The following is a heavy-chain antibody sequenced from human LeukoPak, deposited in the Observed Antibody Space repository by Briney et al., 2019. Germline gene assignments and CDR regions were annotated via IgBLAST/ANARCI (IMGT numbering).Heavy chain of an antibody. Sequence: PGGSLRHSCAASGFTFSNAWMNWVRQAPGKGLEWVGRIKSKTDGGTTDYAAPVKGRFTISREDSKNTLYLQMNSLKTEDTAVYYCSTTYYYDSSEGYWGQGTLVTVSS. CDR1: GFTFSNAW. V-gene: IGHV3-15*07. CDR2: IKSKTDGGTT. D-gene: IGHD3-22*01. J-gene: IGHJ4*02. CDR3: STTYYYDSSEGY.